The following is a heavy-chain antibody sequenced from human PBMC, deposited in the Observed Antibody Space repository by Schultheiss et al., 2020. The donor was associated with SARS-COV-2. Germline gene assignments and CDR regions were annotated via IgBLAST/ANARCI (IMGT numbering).Heavy chain of an antibody. CDR2: ISYDGSNK. Sequence: GGSLRLSCAASGFTFSSYGMHWVRQAPGKGLEWVAVISYDGSNKYYADSVKGRFTISRDNSKNTLYLQMNSLRAEDTAVYYCAKVVADYSNDFDYWGQGTLVTVSS. CDR1: GFTFSSYG. J-gene: IGHJ4*02. D-gene: IGHD4-11*01. V-gene: IGHV3-30*18. CDR3: AKVVADYSNDFDY.